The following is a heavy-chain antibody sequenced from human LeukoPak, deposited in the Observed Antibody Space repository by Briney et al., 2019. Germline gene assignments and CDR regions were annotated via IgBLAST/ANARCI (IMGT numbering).Heavy chain of an antibody. CDR3: AKDYYDSSGYYLWDY. D-gene: IGHD3-22*01. Sequence: GGSLRLSCAASGFTFSGYAMSWVRQAPGKGLEWVSAISGSGGSTYYADSVKGRFTISRDNSKNTLYLQMNSLRAEDTAVYYCAKDYYDSSGYYLWDYWGQGTLVTVSS. CDR2: ISGSGGST. CDR1: GFTFSGYA. V-gene: IGHV3-23*01. J-gene: IGHJ4*02.